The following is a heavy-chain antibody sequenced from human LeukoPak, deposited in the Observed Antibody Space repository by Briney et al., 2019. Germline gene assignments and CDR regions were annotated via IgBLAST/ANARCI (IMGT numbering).Heavy chain of an antibody. CDR2: ISGSGGST. CDR1: GFTFSSYA. D-gene: IGHD5-18*01. V-gene: IGHV3-23*01. CDR3: AKGGGYSYDYSAY. J-gene: IGHJ4*02. Sequence: GGSLRLSCAASGFTFSSYAMSWVRQAPGRGLEWVSLISGSGGSTYYADSVKGRFTISRDNSKNTLYLQMNSLRAEDTAVYYCAKGGGYSYDYSAYWGQGTLVTVSS.